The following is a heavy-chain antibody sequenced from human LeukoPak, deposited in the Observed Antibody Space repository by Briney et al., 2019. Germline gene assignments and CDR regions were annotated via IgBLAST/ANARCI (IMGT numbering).Heavy chain of an antibody. CDR1: GGTFSSYA. J-gene: IGHJ4*02. CDR3: ARAPNLYYDILTGYPGSYFDY. V-gene: IGHV1-69*04. D-gene: IGHD3-9*01. Sequence: ALVKVSCKASGGTFSSYAISWVRQAPGQGLEWMGRIIPILGIANYAQKFQGRVTITADKSTSTAYMELSSLRSEDTAVYYCARAPNLYYDILTGYPGSYFDYWGQGTLVTVSS. CDR2: IIPILGIA.